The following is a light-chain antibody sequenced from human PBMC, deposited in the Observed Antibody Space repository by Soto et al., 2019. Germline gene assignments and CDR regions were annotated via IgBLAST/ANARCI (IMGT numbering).Light chain of an antibody. CDR2: GAS. Sequence: EIVLTQSPGTLSLSPGERATLSCRASQSVSSSYLAWYQQKPGQAPRLLIYGASSSATGIPDRFSGSGSGTDFTLTISRLEPGDFAVYYCQQYDSSPKTFGQGTKVDIK. V-gene: IGKV3-20*01. CDR3: QQYDSSPKT. CDR1: QSVSSSY. J-gene: IGKJ1*01.